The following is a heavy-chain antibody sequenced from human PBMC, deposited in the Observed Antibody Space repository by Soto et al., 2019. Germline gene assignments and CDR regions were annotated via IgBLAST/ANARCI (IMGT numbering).Heavy chain of an antibody. CDR2: IIPIFGTA. CDR1: RGTFSSYA. D-gene: IGHD3-10*01. V-gene: IGHV1-69*13. Sequence: ASVKVSCTASRGTFSSYAISGVRQAPGQGLEWMGGIIPIFGTANYAQKFQGRVTITADESTSTAYMELSSLRSEDTAVYYCARAYGSGSSVDYWGQGTLVTVSS. J-gene: IGHJ4*02. CDR3: ARAYGSGSSVDY.